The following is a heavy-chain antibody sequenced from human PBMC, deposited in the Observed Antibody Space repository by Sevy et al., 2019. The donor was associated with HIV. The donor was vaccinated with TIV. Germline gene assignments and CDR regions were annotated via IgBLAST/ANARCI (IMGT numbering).Heavy chain of an antibody. D-gene: IGHD3-22*01. Sequence: GGSLRLSCAVSGFTFNTYNMNWVRQAPGKGLEWVSYISYTSTTIYYADSVRGRFTISRDNAKNTLYLQMNSLRDEDTAVYYCASSDATSRFGYYYCAMDFWGQGTSVTVSS. J-gene: IGHJ6*02. CDR1: GFTFNTYN. CDR3: ASSDATSRFGYYYCAMDF. CDR2: ISYTSTTI. V-gene: IGHV3-48*02.